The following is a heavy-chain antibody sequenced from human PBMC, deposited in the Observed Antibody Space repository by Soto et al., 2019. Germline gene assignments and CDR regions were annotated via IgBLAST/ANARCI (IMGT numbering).Heavy chain of an antibody. CDR3: ATQGLTTYYFGY. V-gene: IGHV5-10-1*03. Sequence: EVQLVQSGAEVKKSGESLRISCKVSGYSFASQWISWVRQVPGKGQGWMGRIDLSESYTTYNPSFQGHVTFSADKSITTAYLQWRSLEASDTATYYCATQGLTTYYFGYWGQGTLVTVSS. J-gene: IGHJ4*02. CDR1: GYSFASQW. CDR2: IDLSESYT.